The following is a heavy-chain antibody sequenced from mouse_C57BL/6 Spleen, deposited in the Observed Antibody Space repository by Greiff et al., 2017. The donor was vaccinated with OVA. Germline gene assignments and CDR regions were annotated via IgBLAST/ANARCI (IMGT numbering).Heavy chain of an antibody. CDR3: TREGTTVVESSWFAY. V-gene: IGHV5-9-1*02. J-gene: IGHJ3*01. Sequence: EVQLKESGEGLVKPGGSLKLSCAASGFTFSSYAMSWVRQTPEKRLEWVAYISSGGDYIYYADTVKGRFTISRDNARNTLYLQMSSLKSEDTAMYYGTREGTTVVESSWFAYWGQGTLVTVSA. CDR2: ISSGGDYI. CDR1: GFTFSSYA. D-gene: IGHD1-1*01.